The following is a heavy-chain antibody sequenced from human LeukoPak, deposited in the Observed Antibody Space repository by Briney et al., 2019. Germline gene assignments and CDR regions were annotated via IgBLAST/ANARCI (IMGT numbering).Heavy chain of an antibody. J-gene: IGHJ4*02. V-gene: IGHV4-28*01. D-gene: IGHD2/OR15-2a*01. Sequence: SDTLSLTCAVSGHSISSGSWWGWIRQPPGKGLEWIAYIYYTGSTYYNLSLKSRVTMSVDTSKNQFSLRLSSVTAVVTAVYYCARLSHGANSEFDYWGQGTLVTVSS. CDR1: GHSISSGSW. CDR3: ARLSHGANSEFDY. CDR2: IYYTGST.